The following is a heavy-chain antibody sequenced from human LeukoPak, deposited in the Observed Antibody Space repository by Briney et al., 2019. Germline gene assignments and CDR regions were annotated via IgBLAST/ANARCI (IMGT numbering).Heavy chain of an antibody. J-gene: IGHJ4*02. D-gene: IGHD3-10*01. V-gene: IGHV1-24*01. Sequence: ASVKVSCKVSGYTLTELSMHWVRQAPAKEGAWMGGFDTEDGDTTYAKKFQGRVTMTVDTSTDTAYMDLSSLRSEDTAVYYCSAGITMVRGVIGYWGQGTLVTVSS. CDR2: FDTEDGDT. CDR1: GYTLTELS. CDR3: SAGITMVRGVIGY.